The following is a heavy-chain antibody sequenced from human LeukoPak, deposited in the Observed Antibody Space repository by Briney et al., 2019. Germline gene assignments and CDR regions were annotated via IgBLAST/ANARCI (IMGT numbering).Heavy chain of an antibody. D-gene: IGHD3-3*02. CDR3: ARETNPIFGVVISRQHFDY. Sequence: ASVKVSCKASGHTFTAYYMHWVRQAPGQGLEWMGWISAYNGNTNYAQKLQGRVTMTTDTSTSTAYMELRSLRSDDTAVYYCARETNPIFGVVISRQHFDYWGQGTLVTVSS. J-gene: IGHJ4*02. V-gene: IGHV1-18*04. CDR1: GHTFTAYY. CDR2: ISAYNGNT.